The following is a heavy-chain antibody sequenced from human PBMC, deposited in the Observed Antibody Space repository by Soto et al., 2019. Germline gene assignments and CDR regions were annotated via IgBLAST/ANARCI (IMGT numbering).Heavy chain of an antibody. CDR1: GYSFTSYW. J-gene: IGHJ5*02. V-gene: IGHV5-51*01. CDR2: IYPGDSDT. Sequence: PGESLKISCKGSGYSFTSYWIGWVLQIPWKGLEWMGIIYPGDSDTRYSPSFQGQVTISADKSISTAYLQWSSLKASDTAMYYCATSHQAGPGPPSWFDPWGQGTLVTVSS. D-gene: IGHD6-13*01. CDR3: ATSHQAGPGPPSWFDP.